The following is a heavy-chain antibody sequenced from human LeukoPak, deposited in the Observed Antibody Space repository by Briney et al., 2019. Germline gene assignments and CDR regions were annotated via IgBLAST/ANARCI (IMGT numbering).Heavy chain of an antibody. CDR3: ASGGYITSIDY. V-gene: IGHV3-74*01. CDR1: GFTFSSYW. J-gene: IGHJ4*02. Sequence: GGSLRLSCAASGFTFSSYWMHWVRQAPGKGLVWVSRINSDGSTTSDADPVKGRFTISRDNAKNTLYLQLNSLRAEDTAVYYCASGGYITSIDYWGQGTLVTVSS. D-gene: IGHD5-18*01. CDR2: INSDGSTT.